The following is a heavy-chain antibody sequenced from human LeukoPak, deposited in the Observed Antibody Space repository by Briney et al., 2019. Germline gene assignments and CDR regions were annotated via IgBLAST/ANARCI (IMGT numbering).Heavy chain of an antibody. D-gene: IGHD1-26*01. CDR3: AKTWELGV. Sequence: PGGSLRLSCAASGFTFSSYGMHWVRQASGKGLEWVAVISYDGSNKYYADSVKGRSTISRDNSKNTLYLQMNSLRAEDTAVYYCAKTWELGVWGQGTLVTVSS. J-gene: IGHJ4*02. CDR2: ISYDGSNK. V-gene: IGHV3-30*18. CDR1: GFTFSSYG.